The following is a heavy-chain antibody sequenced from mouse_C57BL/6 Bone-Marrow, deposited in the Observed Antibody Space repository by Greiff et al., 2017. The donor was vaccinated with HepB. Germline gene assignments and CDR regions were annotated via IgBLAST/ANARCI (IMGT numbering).Heavy chain of an antibody. CDR3: TRDRPYYYGSSWYFDV. Sequence: EVQLQESGAGLVKPGGSLKLSCAASGFTFSSYAMSWVRQTPEKRLEWVAYISSGGDYIYYADTVKGRFTISRDNARNTLYLQMSSLKSEDTAMYYCTRDRPYYYGSSWYFDVWGTGTTVTVSS. V-gene: IGHV5-9-1*02. CDR1: GFTFSSYA. CDR2: ISSGGDYI. J-gene: IGHJ1*03. D-gene: IGHD1-1*01.